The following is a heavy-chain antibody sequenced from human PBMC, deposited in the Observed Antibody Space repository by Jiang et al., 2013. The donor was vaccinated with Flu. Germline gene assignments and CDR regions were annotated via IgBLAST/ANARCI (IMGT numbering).Heavy chain of an antibody. CDR1: GYTFTDYD. CDR3: ARGPHSSGSYYLDVAD. J-gene: IGHJ4*02. Sequence: QLVESGAEVKNPGASVKVSRKASGYTFTDYDINWVRQAAGQGLEWMGWMNPNSGNTGYAQKFQGRVTMTTSTSTSTAYVELSSLRSEDTALYYCARGPHSSGSYYLDVADWGQGTLVTVSS. D-gene: IGHD3-10*01. V-gene: IGHV1-8*01. CDR2: MNPNSGNT.